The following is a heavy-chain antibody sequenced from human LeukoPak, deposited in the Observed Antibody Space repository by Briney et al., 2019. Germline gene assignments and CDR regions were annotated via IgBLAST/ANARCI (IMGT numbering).Heavy chain of an antibody. J-gene: IGHJ4*02. V-gene: IGHV3-23*01. CDR3: GRASAWYFDY. Sequence: PGGSLRLSCVASGFTFRNYAMRWVRQAPGKGLEWVAALSGSGDSAYYADSVQGRFTISRDNSKNTLYLQMNSLRAEGTATYYCGRASAWYFDYWGQGTLVTVSS. D-gene: IGHD6-19*01. CDR2: LSGSGDSA. CDR1: GFTFRNYA.